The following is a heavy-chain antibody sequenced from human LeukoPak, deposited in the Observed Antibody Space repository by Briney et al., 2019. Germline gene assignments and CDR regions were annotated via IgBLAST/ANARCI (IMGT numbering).Heavy chain of an antibody. CDR3: ARGGGYCSTTSCYRLDI. CDR1: GFTFSSYW. V-gene: IGHV3-7*01. Sequence: GGSLRLSCAASGFTFSSYWMSWVRQAPGKGLEWVANIKQDETEKYYVDSVKGRFTISRDNAKNSLYLQMNSPRAEDTAVYYCARGGGYCSTTSCYRLDIWGQGTMVTVSS. CDR2: IKQDETEK. D-gene: IGHD2-2*01. J-gene: IGHJ3*02.